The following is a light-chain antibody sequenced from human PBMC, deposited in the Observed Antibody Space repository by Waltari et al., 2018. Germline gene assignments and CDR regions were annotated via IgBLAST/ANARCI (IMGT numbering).Light chain of an antibody. V-gene: IGKV1-5*03. CDR1: QSIGDS. J-gene: IGKJ1*01. CDR3: QQYGSRWT. Sequence: DIQMTQSPSTLSASLGDRATITCRASQSIGDSLAWYQQKPGKAPKLLVFKASTLERGVPSRFGGSGSGTEFTLTITSLQPDDVATYYCQQYGSRWTFGQGTKVEVK. CDR2: KAS.